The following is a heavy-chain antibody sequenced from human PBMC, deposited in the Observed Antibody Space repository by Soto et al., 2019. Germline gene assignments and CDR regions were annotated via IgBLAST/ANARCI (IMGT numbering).Heavy chain of an antibody. CDR3: ARGTWIQPPEHNWFDP. CDR2: ISAYNGNT. Sequence: QVQLVQSGAEVKKPGASVKVSCKASGYTFTSYGISWVRQAPGQVLEWMGWISAYNGNTNYAQKLQGRVTMTTDTSTSTGYMELRSLRSDDTAVYYCARGTWIQPPEHNWFDPWGQGTLVTVSS. V-gene: IGHV1-18*04. J-gene: IGHJ5*02. CDR1: GYTFTSYG. D-gene: IGHD5-18*01.